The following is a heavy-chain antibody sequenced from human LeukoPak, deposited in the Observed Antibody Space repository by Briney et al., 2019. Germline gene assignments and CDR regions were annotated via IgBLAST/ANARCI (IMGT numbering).Heavy chain of an antibody. CDR2: ISGSGGST. CDR3: AKDPETTMGWYFDL. J-gene: IGHJ2*01. D-gene: IGHD5-18*01. V-gene: IGHV3-23*01. CDR1: GFPFSSYA. Sequence: PGESLRLSCAASGFPFSSYAMSWVRQAPGKGLEWVSAISGSGGSTYYADSVKGRFTISRDNSKNTLYLQMNSLRAEDTAVYYCAKDPETTMGWYFDLWGRGTLVTVSS.